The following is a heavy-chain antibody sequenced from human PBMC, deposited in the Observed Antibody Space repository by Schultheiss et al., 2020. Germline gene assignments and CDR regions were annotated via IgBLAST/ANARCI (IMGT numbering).Heavy chain of an antibody. J-gene: IGHJ6*02. D-gene: IGHD6-13*01. V-gene: IGHV4-59*01. CDR2: IYYSGST. CDR1: GGSISSYY. Sequence: SETLSLTCTVSGGSISSYYWSWIRQHPGKGLEWIGYIYYSGSTYYNPSLKSRVTISGDTSKNQFSLKLSSVTAADTAVYYCARDWPYSSSWYGVYGMDVWGQGTTVTVSS. CDR3: ARDWPYSSSWYGVYGMDV.